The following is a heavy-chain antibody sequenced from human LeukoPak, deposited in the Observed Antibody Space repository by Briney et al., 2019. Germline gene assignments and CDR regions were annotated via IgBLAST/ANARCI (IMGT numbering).Heavy chain of an antibody. V-gene: IGHV3-9*01. D-gene: IGHD3-22*01. CDR3: AKDSYYYDSSGRFDY. Sequence: PGGSLRLSCAASGFTFVDYAMHWVRQAPGKGLEWVSGISWNSGSIGYADSVKGRFTISRDNAKNSLYLQMNSLRAEDTALYYCAKDSYYYDSSGRFDYWGQGTLVTVSS. CDR1: GFTFVDYA. CDR2: ISWNSGSI. J-gene: IGHJ4*02.